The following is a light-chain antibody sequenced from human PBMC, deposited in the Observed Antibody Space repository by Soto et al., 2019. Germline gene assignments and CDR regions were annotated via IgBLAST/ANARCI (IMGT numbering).Light chain of an antibody. CDR2: GAS. J-gene: IGKJ5*01. V-gene: IGKV3-15*01. CDR3: QQYNNWPPIT. CDR1: QGIKDY. Sequence: ERVMTQSPATLSVSPGERATLSFMASQGIKDYVAWFQQKPGQAPRLLIYGASTRATGIPARFSGSGSGTEFTLTISSLQSEDFAVYYCQQYNNWPPITFGQGTRLEIK.